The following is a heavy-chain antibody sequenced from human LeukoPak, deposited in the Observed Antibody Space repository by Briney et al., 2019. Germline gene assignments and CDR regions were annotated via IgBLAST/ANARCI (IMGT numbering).Heavy chain of an antibody. D-gene: IGHD1-14*01. CDR2: ISDNGRNK. CDR1: GFTFSTYG. Sequence: GGSLRLSCAASGFTFSTYGMHWVRQAPGKGLEGVAVISDNGRNKYYGDSVKGRFTISRDNSKNMLYLQMNSLRVEDTAVYYCAKDTTTGPAEYYFDYWGQGTLVTVSS. V-gene: IGHV3-30*18. J-gene: IGHJ4*02. CDR3: AKDTTTGPAEYYFDY.